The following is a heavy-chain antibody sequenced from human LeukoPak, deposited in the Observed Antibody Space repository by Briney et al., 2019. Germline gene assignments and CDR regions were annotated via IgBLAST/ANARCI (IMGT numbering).Heavy chain of an antibody. J-gene: IGHJ6*03. Sequence: GESLKISCQTSGYYFTSYWIGWVRQMPGKGLEWMGIIYPGDSDTRYSPSFQGQVTISADKSISTAYLQWSSLKASDTAMYYCARHKDSYYYYMDVWGKGTTVTVSS. CDR3: ARHKDSYYYYMDV. V-gene: IGHV5-51*01. CDR2: IYPGDSDT. CDR1: GYYFTSYW.